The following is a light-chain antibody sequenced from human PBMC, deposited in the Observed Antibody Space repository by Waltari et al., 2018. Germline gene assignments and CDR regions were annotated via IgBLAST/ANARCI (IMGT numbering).Light chain of an antibody. CDR1: QSVSSN. CDR2: GAS. V-gene: IGKV3-15*01. J-gene: IGKJ2*01. Sequence: EIVMTQSPATLSVSPGERATLSCRASQSVSSNLACYQHRPGQAPRLLIYGASTRATGIPARFSGSGSGTDFTLTISSLQSEDFAVYYCQQYNNWPPMYTFGQGTKLEIK. CDR3: QQYNNWPPMYT.